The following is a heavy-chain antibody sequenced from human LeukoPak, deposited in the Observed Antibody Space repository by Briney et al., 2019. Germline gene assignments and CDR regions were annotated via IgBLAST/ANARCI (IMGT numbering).Heavy chain of an antibody. CDR1: GFTFSSYA. CDR3: AKGENVRYCRGGSCLPFDY. CDR2: ISGSGGST. J-gene: IGHJ4*02. V-gene: IGHV3-23*01. Sequence: GGSLRLSCAASGFTFSSYAMSWVRQAPGKGLEWVSAISGSGGSTYYADSVKGRFTISRDNSKNTLYLQMNSLRAEDTAVYYCAKGENVRYCRGGSCLPFDYWGQGTLVTVSS. D-gene: IGHD2-15*01.